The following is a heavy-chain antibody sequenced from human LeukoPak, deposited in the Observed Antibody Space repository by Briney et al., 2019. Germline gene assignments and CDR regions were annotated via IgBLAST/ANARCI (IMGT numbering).Heavy chain of an antibody. D-gene: IGHD6-19*01. J-gene: IGHJ4*02. CDR2: ISAYNGNT. CDR1: GYTFTSYG. V-gene: IGHV1-18*04. CDR3: ARRPTLAVAGHATIDY. Sequence: ASVKVSCKASGYTFTSYGISWVRQAPGQGLEWMGWISAYNGNTNYAQKLQGRVTMTTDTSTSTAYMELRSLRSDDPAVYYCARRPTLAVAGHATIDYWGQGTLVTVSS.